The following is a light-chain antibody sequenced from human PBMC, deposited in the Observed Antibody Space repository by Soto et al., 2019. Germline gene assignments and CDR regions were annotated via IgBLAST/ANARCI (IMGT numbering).Light chain of an antibody. CDR1: SSNIGAGYD. Sequence: QSVLTQPPSVSGAPGQRVTISSTGSSSNIGAGYDVHWYQQLPGTAPKLLIYGNSNRPSGVPDRFSGSKSSTSASLAITGLQAEDEADYYCQSYDSSLSGVVFGGGTKVTVL. CDR2: GNS. CDR3: QSYDSSLSGVV. V-gene: IGLV1-40*01. J-gene: IGLJ2*01.